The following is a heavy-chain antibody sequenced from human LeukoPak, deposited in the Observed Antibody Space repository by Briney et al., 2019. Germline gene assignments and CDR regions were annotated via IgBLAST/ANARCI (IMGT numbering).Heavy chain of an antibody. Sequence: GESLKISCKGSGYSFTSYWIGWVRQMPGKGLEWMGIIYPGDSDTRYSPSFQGQVTISADKSICTAYLQWSSLKASDTAMYYCARLDDSSGYSLSYFDYWGQGTLVTVSS. V-gene: IGHV5-51*01. CDR1: GYSFTSYW. CDR3: ARLDDSSGYSLSYFDY. D-gene: IGHD3-22*01. J-gene: IGHJ4*02. CDR2: IYPGDSDT.